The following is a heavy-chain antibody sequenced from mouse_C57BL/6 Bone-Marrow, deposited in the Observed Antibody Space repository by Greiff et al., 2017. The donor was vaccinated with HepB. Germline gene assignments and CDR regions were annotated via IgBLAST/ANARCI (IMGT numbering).Heavy chain of an antibody. CDR3: ARAFITTVVAPFAY. Sequence: VQLVESGGGLVQPGGSLKLSCAASGFTFSDYYMYWVRQTPEKRLEWVAYISNGGGSTYYPDTVKGRFTISRDNAKNTLYLQMSRLKSEDTAMYYCARAFITTVVAPFAYWGQGTLVTVSA. CDR1: GFTFSDYY. J-gene: IGHJ3*01. D-gene: IGHD1-1*01. CDR2: ISNGGGST. V-gene: IGHV5-12*01.